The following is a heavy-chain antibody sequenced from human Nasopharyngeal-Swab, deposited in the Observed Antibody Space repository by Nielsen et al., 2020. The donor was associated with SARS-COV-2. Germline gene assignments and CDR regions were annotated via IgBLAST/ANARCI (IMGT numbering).Heavy chain of an antibody. D-gene: IGHD6-6*01. CDR1: GFTLTNAW. CDR3: TTISERSSSQGFDY. J-gene: IGHJ4*02. V-gene: IGHV3-15*01. Sequence: GGSLPLSCAVSGFTLTNAWMSWVRPPPGKGLEWVGRIKSKTDGATTDYAAPVKGRFTISRDDSKNTLYLQMNSLKTEDTAVYYCTTISERSSSQGFDYWGQGTLVTVSS. CDR2: IKSKTDGATT.